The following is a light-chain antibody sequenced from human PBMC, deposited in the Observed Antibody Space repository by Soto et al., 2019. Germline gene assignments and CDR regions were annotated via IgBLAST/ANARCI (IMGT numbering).Light chain of an antibody. J-gene: IGLJ3*02. CDR3: CSYAGSYTWV. CDR1: SSDVGGYNY. V-gene: IGLV2-11*01. CDR2: DVS. Sequence: QSALTQPRSVSGSPEQSVTISCTGTSSDVGGYNYVSWYQHHPGKAPKLMIYDVSKRPSGVPDRFSGSKSGNTASLTISGLQAEDEADYYCCSYAGSYTWVFGGGTKLTVL.